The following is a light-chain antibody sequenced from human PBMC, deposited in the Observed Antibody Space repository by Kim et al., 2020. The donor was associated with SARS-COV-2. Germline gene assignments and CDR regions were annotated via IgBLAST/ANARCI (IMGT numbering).Light chain of an antibody. CDR3: SSYTSSRSGV. V-gene: IGLV2-14*03. J-gene: IGLJ1*01. CDR2: DVT. Sequence: GQSITISCTGTSSDVGGLNYFSWYQHHPGNAPKLIIYDVTKRPSGVSERFSGSKSGNTASLTISGLQTEDEADYYCSSYTSSRSGVFGTGTKVTVL. CDR1: SSDVGGLNY.